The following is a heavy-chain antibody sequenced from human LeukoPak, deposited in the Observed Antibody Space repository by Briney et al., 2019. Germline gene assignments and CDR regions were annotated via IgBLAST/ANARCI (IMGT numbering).Heavy chain of an antibody. CDR1: GFTLSRYG. V-gene: IGHV3-64D*09. CDR3: VNPGWYYDSSGYSYYYGMDV. J-gene: IGHJ6*02. CDR2: IVSNGDST. Sequence: QTGGSLRLSCSASGFTLSRYGMHWIRQAPGKGLEYVSAIVSNGDSTYYADSVKGRFTISRDNAKNTLYLQMSSLRPDDTAVYYCVNPGWYYDSSGYSYYYGMDVWGQGTTVTVSS. D-gene: IGHD3-22*01.